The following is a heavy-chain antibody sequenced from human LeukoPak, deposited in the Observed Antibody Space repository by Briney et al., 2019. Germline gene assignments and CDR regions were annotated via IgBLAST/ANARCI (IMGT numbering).Heavy chain of an antibody. D-gene: IGHD2-2*01. V-gene: IGHV1-46*01. J-gene: IGHJ6*02. CDR3: AIGCSSTSCYSPYYYYGMDV. CDR2: INPSGGST. Sequence: ASVKVSCKASGYTFTSYYMHWVRQAPGQGLEWVGIINPSGGSTSYAQKFQGRVTMTRDTSTSTVYMELSSLRSEDTAVYYCAIGCSSTSCYSPYYYYGMDVWGQGTTVTVSS. CDR1: GYTFTSYY.